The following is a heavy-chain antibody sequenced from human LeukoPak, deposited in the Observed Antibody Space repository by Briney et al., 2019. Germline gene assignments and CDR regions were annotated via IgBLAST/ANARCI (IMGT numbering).Heavy chain of an antibody. Sequence: GRSLRLSCAASGFTFRNYPLHWVRQAPGKGLEWVALISYDGGTEDYADSVKGRFTISRDYSKDTVYLQMNSLGTEDTAIYYCARDIMILAPKYYFDLWGQGTLVTVSS. CDR1: GFTFRNYP. V-gene: IGHV3-30-3*01. CDR2: ISYDGGTE. J-gene: IGHJ4*02. D-gene: IGHD3-16*01. CDR3: ARDIMILAPKYYFDL.